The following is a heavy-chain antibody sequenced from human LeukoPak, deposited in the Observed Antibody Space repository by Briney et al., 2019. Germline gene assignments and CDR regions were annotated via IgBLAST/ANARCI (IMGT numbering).Heavy chain of an antibody. D-gene: IGHD3-22*01. CDR3: ARDVHYYDSSGFGY. J-gene: IGHJ4*02. V-gene: IGHV1-2*02. Sequence: ASVKVSCKASGGTFNNYAINWVRQAPGQGLEWMGWINPNSGGTNYAQKFQGRVTMTRDTSISTAYMELSRLRSDDTAVYYCARDVHYYDSSGFGYWGQGTLVTVSS. CDR2: INPNSGGT. CDR1: GGTFNNYA.